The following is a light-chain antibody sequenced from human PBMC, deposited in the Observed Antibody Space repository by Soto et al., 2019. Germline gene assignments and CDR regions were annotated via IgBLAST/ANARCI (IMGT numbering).Light chain of an antibody. J-gene: IGKJ2*01. V-gene: IGKV4-1*01. CDR1: QNVLYSSNNQNY. Sequence: DIVLTQSPDSLTVSLGERATINCKSSQNVLYSSNNQNYLAWYQQKPGQPPKLLIYWASTREFGVPDRFSGSGSATDFTLTISSLQAEDVAVYYCHQYYSLPYTFGQGTKLEIK. CDR3: HQYYSLPYT. CDR2: WAS.